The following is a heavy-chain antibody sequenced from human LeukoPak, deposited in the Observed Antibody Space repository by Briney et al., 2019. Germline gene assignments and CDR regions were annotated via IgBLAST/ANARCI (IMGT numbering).Heavy chain of an antibody. CDR2: IYTNENT. V-gene: IGHV4-4*09. Sequence: PSETLSLTCTVSGGSINSYYWSWIRQPPGKGLEWIGYIYTNENTNYNPSLKSRVTMSVDTSKNQFSLRLSSVTAADTAVYYCARQAYYSESGSWIGFDYWGQGTLVPVSS. CDR3: ARQAYYSESGSWIGFDY. D-gene: IGHD3-10*01. CDR1: GGSINSYY. J-gene: IGHJ4*02.